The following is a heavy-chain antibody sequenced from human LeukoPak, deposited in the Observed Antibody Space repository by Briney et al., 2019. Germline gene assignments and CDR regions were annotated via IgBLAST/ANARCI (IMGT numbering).Heavy chain of an antibody. CDR1: GFTVSSNY. CDR3: ASPHYSRSSSWYFDL. D-gene: IGHD6-6*01. CDR2: IYSDGST. V-gene: IGHV3-53*01. Sequence: GGSLRLSCSASGFTVSSNYMSWVRQAPGKGLEWVSIIYSDGSTYYADSVKGRFTISRDNSKNTVYLPMTSPRAADTAIYYCASPHYSRSSSWYFDLWGRGTLVAVSS. J-gene: IGHJ2*01.